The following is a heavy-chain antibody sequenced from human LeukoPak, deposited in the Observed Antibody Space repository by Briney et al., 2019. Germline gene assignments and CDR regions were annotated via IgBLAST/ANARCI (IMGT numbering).Heavy chain of an antibody. Sequence: GASVKVSCKASGGTFSSYASSWVRQAPGQGLEWMGGIIPIFGTANYAQKFQGRVTITADESTSTAYMELSSLRSEDTAVYYCTRAGTWIQLWSLDYWGQGTLVTVSS. CDR3: TRAGTWIQLWSLDY. D-gene: IGHD5-18*01. CDR2: IIPIFGTA. J-gene: IGHJ4*02. CDR1: GGTFSSYA. V-gene: IGHV1-69*13.